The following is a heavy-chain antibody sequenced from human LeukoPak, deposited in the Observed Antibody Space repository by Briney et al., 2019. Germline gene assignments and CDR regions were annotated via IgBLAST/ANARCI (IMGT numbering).Heavy chain of an antibody. CDR2: IYNSGST. V-gene: IGHV4-59*10. CDR1: GGSFSGYY. Sequence: SETLSLTCAVYGGSFSGYYWSWIRQPAGKGLEWIGRIYNSGSTNYNPSLKSRVTISVHTSKNQFSLKLSSVTAADTAVYYCARVKYYYGSGSFSWFDPWGQGTLVTVSS. J-gene: IGHJ5*02. D-gene: IGHD3-10*01. CDR3: ARVKYYYGSGSFSWFDP.